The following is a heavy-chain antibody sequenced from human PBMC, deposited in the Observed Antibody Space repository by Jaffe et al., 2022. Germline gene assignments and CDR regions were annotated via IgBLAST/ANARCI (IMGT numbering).Heavy chain of an antibody. V-gene: IGHV4-39*01. D-gene: IGHD6-6*01. CDR2: IYYSGST. J-gene: IGHJ6*03. CDR3: ASLPEYSSSSYLESEYYYYYMDV. Sequence: QLQLQESGPGLVKPSETLSLTCTVSGGSISSSSYYWGWIRQPPGKGLEWIGSIYYSGSTYYNPSLKSRVTISVDTSKNQFSLKLSSVTAADTAVYYCASLPEYSSSSYLESEYYYYYMDVWGKGTTVTVSS. CDR1: GGSISSSSYY.